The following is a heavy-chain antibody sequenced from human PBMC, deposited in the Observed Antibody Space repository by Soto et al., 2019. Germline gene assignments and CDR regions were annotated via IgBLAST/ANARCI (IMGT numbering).Heavy chain of an antibody. V-gene: IGHV3-23*01. J-gene: IGHJ5*02. CDR1: GLIFEKFG. CDR3: AKNQGVELVPLATVDWFDP. Sequence: PGGSLRLSCADSGLIFEKFGMSWFRQAPGKGLEWISSISGSGFKKYYADSVKGRFTISRDNSKSTVYLELNNLSAEDTAVYHCAKNQGVELVPLATVDWFDPWGQGSVVTVSS. CDR2: ISGSGFKK. D-gene: IGHD1-26*01.